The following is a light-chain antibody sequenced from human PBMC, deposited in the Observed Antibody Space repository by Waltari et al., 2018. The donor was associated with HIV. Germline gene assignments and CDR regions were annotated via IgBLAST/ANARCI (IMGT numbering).Light chain of an antibody. CDR3: QVWDSNSDQVV. CDR1: NIGSTR. J-gene: IGLJ2*01. Sequence: SYVLTQSPSVSLAPGRTARITCAGNNIGSTRVHWYQQKPGQAPVLVIYDDDDRPSGIPERLSGTTSENRAILTISGVEVGDEADYYCQVWDSNSDQVVFGGGTRLTVL. V-gene: IGLV3-21*01. CDR2: DDD.